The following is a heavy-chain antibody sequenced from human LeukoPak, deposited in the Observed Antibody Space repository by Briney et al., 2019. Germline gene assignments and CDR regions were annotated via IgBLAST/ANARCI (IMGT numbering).Heavy chain of an antibody. D-gene: IGHD1-1*01. CDR1: GGSLNSSNYY. CDR2: VYYSGST. CDR3: ARHQWSNIWYNAEAFDI. Sequence: SETLSLTCTVSGGSLNSSNYYWGWIRQPPGTGLEWIGNVYYSGSTYYNPSLESRVTISVDTSKNQFSLKLISVTAIDTAVYYCARHQWSNIWYNAEAFDIWGQGTMVTVSS. V-gene: IGHV4-39*01. J-gene: IGHJ3*02.